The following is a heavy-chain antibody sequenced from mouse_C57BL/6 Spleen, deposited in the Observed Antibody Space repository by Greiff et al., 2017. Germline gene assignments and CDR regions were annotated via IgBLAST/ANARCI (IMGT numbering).Heavy chain of an antibody. Sequence: QVQLQQPGAELVKPGASVKVSCKASGYTFTSYWMHWVKQRPGQGLEWIGRIHPSDSDTNYNQKFKGKATLTVDKSSSPSYMQLSSLTSEDSAFFYCAIDYYGSSYDYWGQGTTLTVSS. J-gene: IGHJ2*01. V-gene: IGHV1-74*01. CDR2: IHPSDSDT. CDR3: AIDYYGSSYDY. D-gene: IGHD1-1*01. CDR1: GYTFTSYW.